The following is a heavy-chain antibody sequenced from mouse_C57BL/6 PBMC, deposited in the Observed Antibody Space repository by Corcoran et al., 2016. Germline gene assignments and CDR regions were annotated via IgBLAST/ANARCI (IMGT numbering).Heavy chain of an antibody. CDR3: ARLLGRAMDY. CDR2: INTYSGVP. V-gene: IGHV9-3*01. CDR1: GYPFTTYG. D-gene: IGHD4-1*01. Sequence: QIQLVRSGPELKKPGETVKISCKASGYPFTTYGMSWVKQAPGKGLKWMGWINTYSGVPTYADDFKGRFAFSLETSASTAYLQINNLKKEDTATYFCARLLGRAMDYWGQGTSVTVSS. J-gene: IGHJ4*01.